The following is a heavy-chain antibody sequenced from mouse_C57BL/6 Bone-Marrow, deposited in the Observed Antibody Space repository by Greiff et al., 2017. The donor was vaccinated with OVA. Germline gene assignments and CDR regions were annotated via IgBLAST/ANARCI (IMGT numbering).Heavy chain of an antibody. CDR2: IRLKSDNYAT. V-gene: IGHV6-3*01. CDR3: TAPHWYVDV. J-gene: IGHJ1*03. CDR1: GFTFSNYW. Sequence: EVQRVESGGGLVQPGGSMKLSCVASGFTFSNYWMNWVRQSPEKGLEWVAQIRLKSDNYATHYAESVKGRFTISRDDSKSSVYLQMNNLRAEDTGIYYCTAPHWYVDVWGTGTTVTVSS.